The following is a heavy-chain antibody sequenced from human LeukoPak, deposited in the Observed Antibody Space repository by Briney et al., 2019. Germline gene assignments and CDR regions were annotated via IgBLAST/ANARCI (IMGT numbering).Heavy chain of an antibody. CDR2: ISGSGGST. D-gene: IGHD1-26*01. CDR1: GXTFSSYA. V-gene: IGHV3-23*01. CDR3: AKDEVGATSRDPFDI. Sequence: GGSLRLSCAASGXTFSSYAMSWVRQAPGKGLEWVSAISGSGGSTYYADSVKGRFTISRDNSKNTLYLQMNSLRAEDTAVYYCAKDEVGATSRDPFDIWGQGTMVTVSS. J-gene: IGHJ3*02.